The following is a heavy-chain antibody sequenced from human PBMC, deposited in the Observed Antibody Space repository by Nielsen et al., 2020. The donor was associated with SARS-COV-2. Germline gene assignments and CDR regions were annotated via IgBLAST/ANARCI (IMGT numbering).Heavy chain of an antibody. V-gene: IGHV3-23*01. Sequence: WIRQPPGKGLEWVSAISGSGGSTYYADSVKGRFTISRDNSKNTLYLQMNSLRAEDTAVYYCARLSYYYGSGSTDYYYGMDVWGQGTTVTVSS. D-gene: IGHD3-10*01. J-gene: IGHJ6*02. CDR3: ARLSYYYGSGSTDYYYGMDV. CDR2: ISGSGGST.